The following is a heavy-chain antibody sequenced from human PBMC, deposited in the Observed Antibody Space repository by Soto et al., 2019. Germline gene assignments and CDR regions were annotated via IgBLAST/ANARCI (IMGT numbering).Heavy chain of an antibody. CDR3: ARKRDYYDSSGSFDY. Sequence: PSETLSLTCAVSGGSISSGGYSWSWIRQPPGKGLEWIGYIYHSGSTYYNPPLKSRVTISVDRSKNQFSLKLSSVTAADTAVYYCARKRDYYDSSGSFDYWGQGTLVTVSS. CDR2: IYHSGST. V-gene: IGHV4-30-2*01. CDR1: GGSISSGGYS. D-gene: IGHD3-22*01. J-gene: IGHJ4*02.